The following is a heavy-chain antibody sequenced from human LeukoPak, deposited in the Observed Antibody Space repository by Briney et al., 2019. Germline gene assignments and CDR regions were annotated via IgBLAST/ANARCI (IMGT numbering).Heavy chain of an antibody. CDR3: AKRMGPSIAAADLDY. D-gene: IGHD6-13*01. CDR1: GFTFSSFG. CDR2: ISYDGSNK. J-gene: IGHJ4*02. Sequence: GRSLRLSCAASGFTFSSFGMSWVRQAPGRGLDWVAVISYDGSNKYYVDSVKGRFTISRDNSKNTLYLQMNSLRAEDTAVYYCAKRMGPSIAAADLDYWGQGTLVTVSS. V-gene: IGHV3-30*18.